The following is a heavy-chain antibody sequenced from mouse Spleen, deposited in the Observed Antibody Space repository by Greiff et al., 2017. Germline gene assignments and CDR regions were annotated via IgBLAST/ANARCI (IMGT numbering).Heavy chain of an antibody. V-gene: IGHV1-18*01. J-gene: IGHJ1*01. CDR3: ARDHYGSSDWYFDV. D-gene: IGHD1-1*01. CDR1: GYTFTEYT. CDR2: INPNNGGT. Sequence: EVKLVESGPELVKPGASVKISCKTSGYTFTEYTMHWVKQSHGKSLEWIGGINPNNGGTSYNQKFKGKATLTVDKSSSTAYMELRSLTSEDSAVYYCARDHYGSSDWYFDVWGAGTTVTVSS.